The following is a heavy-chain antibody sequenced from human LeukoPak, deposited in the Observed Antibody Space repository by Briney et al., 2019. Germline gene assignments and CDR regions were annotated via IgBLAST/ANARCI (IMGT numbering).Heavy chain of an antibody. CDR1: GYSISSGYY. D-gene: IGHD2-8*02. Sequence: SETLSLTCTVSGYSISSGYYWGWIRQPPGKGLEWIGSIYHSGKTYYNPSLKSRVTISVDMSKDQFSLKLSSVTAADTAVYYCARDGGVAPHNWFDPWGQGTLVTVSS. CDR2: IYHSGKT. V-gene: IGHV4-38-2*02. CDR3: ARDGGVAPHNWFDP. J-gene: IGHJ5*02.